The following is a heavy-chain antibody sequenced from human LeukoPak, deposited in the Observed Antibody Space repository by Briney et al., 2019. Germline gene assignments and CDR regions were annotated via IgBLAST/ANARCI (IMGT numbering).Heavy chain of an antibody. CDR1: GFTFSSYG. Sequence: PGGSLRLSCGASGFTFSSYGMHWVRQAPGKGLVWVSRINSDGSSTSYADSVKGRFTISRDNAKNTLYLQMNSLRAEDTAVYYCARGDIAAAGDYYYYYMDVWGKGTTVTVSS. CDR2: INSDGSST. J-gene: IGHJ6*03. V-gene: IGHV3-74*01. D-gene: IGHD6-13*01. CDR3: ARGDIAAAGDYYYYYMDV.